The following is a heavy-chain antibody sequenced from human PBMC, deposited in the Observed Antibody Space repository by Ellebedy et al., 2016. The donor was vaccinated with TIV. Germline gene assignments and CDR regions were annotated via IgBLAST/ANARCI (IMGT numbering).Heavy chain of an antibody. CDR2: ISSNGDDT. V-gene: IGHV3-64*01. J-gene: IGHJ4*02. D-gene: IGHD3-3*01. Sequence: PGGSLRLSCAASGFTFSDHAVHWFRQAPGKGLEFVSAISSNGDDTYFANSVRGRFTISRDNSKNTLYLQMGRVRTEDTAVYYCARASGGNSLIGVDYWGRGTLVPVSS. CDR3: ARASGGNSLIGVDY. CDR1: GFTFSDHA.